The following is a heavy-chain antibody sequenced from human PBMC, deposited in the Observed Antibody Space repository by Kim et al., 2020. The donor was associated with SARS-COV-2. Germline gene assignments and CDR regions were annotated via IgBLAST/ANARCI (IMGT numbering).Heavy chain of an antibody. Sequence: GGSLRLSCAASGFTFSSYAMSWVRQAPGKGLEWVSGISNSGGSTYYADSVKGRFTISRDNSKNTLYLQMNSLRAEDTAVYYCAKGADYSDSSGDYFALMTYYFDHWGEGPGVTVSS. CDR1: GFTFSSYA. V-gene: IGHV3-23*01. D-gene: IGHD3-22*01. CDR3: AKGADYSDSSGDYFALMTYYFDH. J-gene: IGHJ4*02. CDR2: ISNSGGST.